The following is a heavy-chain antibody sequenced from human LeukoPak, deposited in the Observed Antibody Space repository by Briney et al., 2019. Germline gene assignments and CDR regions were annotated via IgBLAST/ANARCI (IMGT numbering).Heavy chain of an antibody. CDR2: IYYSGST. D-gene: IGHD3-3*01. J-gene: IGHJ4*02. V-gene: IGHV4-31*03. CDR1: NGSINSGGHY. CDR3: ARDRSGYFDFDY. Sequence: SQTLSLTCTVSNGSINSGGHYWSWIRQHPGKGLEWIAYIYYSGSTYYNPSLKSRVIMSVDTSKNQFSLRLTSVTAAYTAIYYCARDRSGYFDFDYWGQGTLVTVSS.